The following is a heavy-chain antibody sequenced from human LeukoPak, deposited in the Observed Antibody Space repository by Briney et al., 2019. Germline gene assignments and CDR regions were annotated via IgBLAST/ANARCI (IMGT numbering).Heavy chain of an antibody. D-gene: IGHD7-27*01. CDR2: INHSGST. Sequence: KPSETLSLTCTVSGGSISSSSYYWSWIRQPPGKGLEWIGEINHSGSTNYNPSLKSRVTISVDTSKNQFSLKLSSVTAADTAVYYCARNSYWGLYWGQGTLVTVSS. CDR3: ARNSYWGLY. J-gene: IGHJ4*02. CDR1: GGSISSSSYY. V-gene: IGHV4-39*07.